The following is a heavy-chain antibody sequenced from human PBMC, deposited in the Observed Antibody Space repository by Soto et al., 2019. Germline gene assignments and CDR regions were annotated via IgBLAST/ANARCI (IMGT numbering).Heavy chain of an antibody. CDR3: ARELVVAANGNDAFDI. J-gene: IGHJ3*02. D-gene: IGHD2-15*01. CDR1: GYTFTGYY. V-gene: IGHV1-2*04. Sequence: ASVKVSCKASGYTFTGYYMHWVRQAPGQGLEWMGWINPNSGGTNYAQKFQGWVTMTRDTSTSTAYMELSRLRSDDMAVYYCARELVVAANGNDAFDIWGQGTMVTVSS. CDR2: INPNSGGT.